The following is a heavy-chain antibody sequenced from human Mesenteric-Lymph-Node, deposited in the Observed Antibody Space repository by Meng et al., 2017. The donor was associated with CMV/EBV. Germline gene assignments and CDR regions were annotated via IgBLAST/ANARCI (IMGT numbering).Heavy chain of an antibody. D-gene: IGHD6-19*01. CDR2: INWNGAST. CDR1: GFAFDEYG. J-gene: IGHJ4*02. Sequence: GGSLRLSCAASGFAFDEYGMSWVRQGPGKGLEWVAGINWNGASTGDADSVKGRFTTSKDNSKNTLYLQMNSLRVEDTAVYYCARDYSVTGWPPDYWGQGTLVTVSS. CDR3: ARDYSVTGWPPDY. V-gene: IGHV3-20*04.